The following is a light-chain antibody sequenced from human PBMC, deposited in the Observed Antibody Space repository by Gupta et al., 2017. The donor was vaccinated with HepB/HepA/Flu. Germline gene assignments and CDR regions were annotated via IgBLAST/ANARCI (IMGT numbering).Light chain of an antibody. CDR1: QSIINY. CDR2: DAS. Sequence: DIQMTQSPSSLYASVGDRVTITCRASQSIINYLNWYQQKPGKAPKLLIYDASKLKGGVPSRFSGSGSGTDFTLTIGRLQPEDFANYYCQQSDRDPPTFGQGTKVEIK. V-gene: IGKV1-39*01. CDR3: QQSDRDPPT. J-gene: IGKJ1*01.